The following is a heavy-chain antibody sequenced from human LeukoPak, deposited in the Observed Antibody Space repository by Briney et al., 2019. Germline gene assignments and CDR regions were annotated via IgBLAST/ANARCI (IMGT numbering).Heavy chain of an antibody. Sequence: SETLSLTCTVSGGSISSSSYYWGWIRQSPGKGREWIGTRSNSGSTYYNPSLKSRVTISGDTAKNQFSLKLSSVTAADTAVYYCARRSQAAAGRGIDYWGQGTLVTVSS. V-gene: IGHV4-39*01. CDR3: ARRSQAAAGRGIDY. D-gene: IGHD6-13*01. CDR1: GGSISSSSYY. J-gene: IGHJ4*02. CDR2: RSNSGST.